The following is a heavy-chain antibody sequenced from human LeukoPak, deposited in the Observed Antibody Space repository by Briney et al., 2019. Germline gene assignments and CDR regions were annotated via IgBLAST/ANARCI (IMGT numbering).Heavy chain of an antibody. CDR1: GFTFSSYW. CDR3: ARGPYYYGLYYFDY. V-gene: IGHV3-7*03. Sequence: SGGSLRLSCAASGFTFSSYWMSWVRQAPGKGLEWVANIKQDGSEKYYVDSVKGRFTISRDNAKNSLYLQMNSLRAEDTAVYYCARGPYYYGLYYFDYWGQGTLVTVSS. D-gene: IGHD3-10*01. CDR2: IKQDGSEK. J-gene: IGHJ4*02.